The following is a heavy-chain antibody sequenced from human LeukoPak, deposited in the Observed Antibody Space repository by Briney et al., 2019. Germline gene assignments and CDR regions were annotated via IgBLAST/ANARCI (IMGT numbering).Heavy chain of an antibody. CDR2: ISSNGGST. Sequence: GGSLRLSCAASGFTFSSYAMHWVRQAPGKGLEYVSAISSNGGSTYYANSVKGRFTISRDNSKNTLYLQMGSLRAEDMAVYYCARSAPTTPYFDYWGQGTQVTVSS. CDR1: GFTFSSYA. CDR3: ARSAPTTPYFDY. D-gene: IGHD2-15*01. V-gene: IGHV3-64*01. J-gene: IGHJ4*02.